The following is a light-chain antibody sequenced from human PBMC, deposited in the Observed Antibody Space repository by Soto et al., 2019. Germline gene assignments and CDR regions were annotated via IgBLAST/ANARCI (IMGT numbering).Light chain of an antibody. V-gene: IGLV2-14*01. CDR2: DVS. J-gene: IGLJ7*01. Sequence: QSVLTQPASVSGSPGQSITISCTGTSSDVGGYNSVSWYQQHPGKVPKIMIYDVSIRPSGVPDRFSGSKSGNTASLTISGLQAEDEADYYCSSYTRIPALVFGTGTQLTVL. CDR3: SSYTRIPALV. CDR1: SSDVGGYNS.